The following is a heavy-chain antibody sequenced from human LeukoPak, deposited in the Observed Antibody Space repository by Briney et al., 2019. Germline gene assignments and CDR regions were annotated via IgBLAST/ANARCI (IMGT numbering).Heavy chain of an antibody. CDR3: ARNWFDP. J-gene: IGHJ5*02. Sequence: GALRLSCAASGFTVSSDYMSWVRQAPGKGLEWVSVIYSGGSTYYADSVKGRFTISRDKSKNTVYLQMNSLRFEDTAMYYCARNWFDPWGQGALVTVSS. CDR2: IYSGGST. V-gene: IGHV3-53*05. CDR1: GFTVSSDY.